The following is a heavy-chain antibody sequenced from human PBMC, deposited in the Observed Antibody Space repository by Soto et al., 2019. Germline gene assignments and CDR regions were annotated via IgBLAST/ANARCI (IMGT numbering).Heavy chain of an antibody. CDR1: GGSISSCGYY. CDR2: IYYSGST. D-gene: IGHD4-17*01. CDR3: ARVSTGWFDP. V-gene: IGHV4-31*03. Sequence: SETLSLTCTVSGGSISSCGYYWSWIRQHPGKGLEWIGYIYYSGSTYYNPSLKSRVTISVDTSKNQFPLKLSSVTAADTAVYYCARVSTGWFDPWGQGTLVTVSS. J-gene: IGHJ5*02.